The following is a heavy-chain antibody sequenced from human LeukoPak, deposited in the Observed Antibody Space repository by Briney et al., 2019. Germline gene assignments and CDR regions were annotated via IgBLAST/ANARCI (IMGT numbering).Heavy chain of an antibody. J-gene: IGHJ4*02. D-gene: IGHD6-13*01. CDR2: ISAYNGNT. V-gene: IGHV1-18*01. CDR1: GYTFTSYG. Sequence: ASVKVSCKASGYTFTSYGISWVRQAPGQGLEWMGWISAYNGNTNYAQKFQGRVTMTRDTSTSTVYMKLSGLRSEDTAVYYCARGGSSWYTSLPFDYWGQGTLVTVSS. CDR3: ARGGSSWYTSLPFDY.